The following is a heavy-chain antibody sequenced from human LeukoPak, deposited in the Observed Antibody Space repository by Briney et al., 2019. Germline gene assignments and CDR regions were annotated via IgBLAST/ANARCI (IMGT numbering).Heavy chain of an antibody. D-gene: IGHD3-22*01. CDR1: GFTFSSYS. CDR2: ISSSSSTI. J-gene: IGHJ4*02. V-gene: IGHV3-48*04. Sequence: GGSLRLSCAASGFTFSSYSMNWVRQAPGKGLEWVSYISSSSSTIYYADSVKGRFTISRDNAKNTLYLQMNSLRAEDTAVYYCARDIYYDSSGYYGSVYWGQGTLVTVSS. CDR3: ARDIYYDSSGYYGSVY.